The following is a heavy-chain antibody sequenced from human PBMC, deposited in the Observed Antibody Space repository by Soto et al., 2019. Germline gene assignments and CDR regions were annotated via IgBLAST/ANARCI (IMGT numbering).Heavy chain of an antibody. CDR2: ISWNSGSI. V-gene: IGHV3-9*01. Sequence: GGSLRLSCAASGFTFDDYAMHWVRQAPGKGLEWVSGISWNSGSIGYADSVKGRFTISRDNAKNSLYLQMNSLRAEDTALYYCAKDPDGGALGYYYYMDVWGKGTTVTVSS. D-gene: IGHD1-26*01. CDR3: AKDPDGGALGYYYYMDV. J-gene: IGHJ6*03. CDR1: GFTFDDYA.